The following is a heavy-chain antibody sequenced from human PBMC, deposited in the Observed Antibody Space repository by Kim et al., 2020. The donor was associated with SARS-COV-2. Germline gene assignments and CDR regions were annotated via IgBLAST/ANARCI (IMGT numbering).Heavy chain of an antibody. V-gene: IGHV5-51*01. Sequence: GESLKISCKGSGYSFTSYWIGWVRQMPGKGLEWMGIIYPGDSDTRYSPSFQGQVTISADKSISTAYLQWSSLKASDTAMYYCATTDLHYYGSGSYYNPLNYYYYGMDVWGQGTTVTVSS. CDR3: ATTDLHYYGSGSYYNPLNYYYYGMDV. D-gene: IGHD3-10*01. J-gene: IGHJ6*02. CDR1: GYSFTSYW. CDR2: IYPGDSDT.